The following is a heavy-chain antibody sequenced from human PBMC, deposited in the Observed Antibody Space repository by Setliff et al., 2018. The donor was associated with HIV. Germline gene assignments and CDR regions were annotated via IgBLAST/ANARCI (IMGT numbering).Heavy chain of an antibody. J-gene: IGHJ6*03. Sequence: SGPTLVNPTQTLTLTCTFSGFSLSTSGVGVGWIRRPPGKALEWLALIYWDDDKRYSPSLESRITITKDTSKNQVVLTMTNMDPVDTATYYCAHSYCSSTSCYPHYYYYMDVWGKGTTVTVS. CDR2: IYWDDDK. V-gene: IGHV2-5*02. D-gene: IGHD2-2*01. CDR3: AHSYCSSTSCYPHYYYYMDV. CDR1: GFSLSTSGVG.